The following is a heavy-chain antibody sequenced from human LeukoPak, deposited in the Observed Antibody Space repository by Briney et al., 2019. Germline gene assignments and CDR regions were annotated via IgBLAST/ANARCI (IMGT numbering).Heavy chain of an antibody. Sequence: SETLSLTCTVSGGSFSPSYWSWIREPPGKGLEWIGYISTSGSANYNPSLKSRVTISADTSKNQLSLNLSSVTAADSAVYYCARHAPGSRGDFDSWGQGTLVTVSA. CDR2: ISTSGSA. CDR1: GGSFSPSY. D-gene: IGHD2/OR15-2a*01. J-gene: IGHJ4*02. V-gene: IGHV4-4*09. CDR3: ARHAPGSRGDFDS.